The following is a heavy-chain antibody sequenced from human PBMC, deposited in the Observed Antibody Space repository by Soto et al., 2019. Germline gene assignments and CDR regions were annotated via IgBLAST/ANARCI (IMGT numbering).Heavy chain of an antibody. Sequence: QVQLQESGPGMVKPSETLSLTCAVSAVSVSSNTYHWTWIRQPPGKGLEWIGQRGNTNDNPSLKSRITISVDTSKNQFSLSLRSVTAADTAIYYCAVYKEGGAGVGYWGQGTLVTVS. J-gene: IGHJ4*02. CDR2: QRGNT. D-gene: IGHD7-27*01. CDR1: AVSVSSNTYH. CDR3: AVYKEGGAGVGY. V-gene: IGHV4-61*01.